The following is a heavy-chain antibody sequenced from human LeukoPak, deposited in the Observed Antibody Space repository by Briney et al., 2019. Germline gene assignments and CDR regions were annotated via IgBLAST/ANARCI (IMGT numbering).Heavy chain of an antibody. J-gene: IGHJ4*02. CDR2: IYPGDSDT. D-gene: IGHD1-26*01. Sequence: GESLKISCKGCGYSFTGYWIGWVRQMPGKGLQRMGIIYPGDSDTRYSPSFQGQVTISADKSISTAYLQWSSLKASDTAMYYCARHSGSYLEGFDYWGQGTLVTVSS. V-gene: IGHV5-51*01. CDR1: GYSFTGYW. CDR3: ARHSGSYLEGFDY.